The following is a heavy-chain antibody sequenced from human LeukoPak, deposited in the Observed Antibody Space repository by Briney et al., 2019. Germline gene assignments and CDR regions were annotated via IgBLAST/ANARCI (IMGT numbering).Heavy chain of an antibody. CDR1: GGSISSGGYS. V-gene: IGHV4-30-2*01. D-gene: IGHD4-11*01. Sequence: PSETLSLTCAVSGGSISSGGYSWSWIRQPPGKGLEWIGYIYHSGSTTYNPSLKSRVTISVDKSKNQFSLELSSVAAADTAVYFCARKDSNYGGFDYWGQGTLVTVSS. CDR2: IYHSGST. CDR3: ARKDSNYGGFDY. J-gene: IGHJ4*02.